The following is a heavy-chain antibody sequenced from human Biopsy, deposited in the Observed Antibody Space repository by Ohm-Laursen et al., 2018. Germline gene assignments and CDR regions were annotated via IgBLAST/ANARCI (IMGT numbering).Heavy chain of an antibody. CDR3: TRDTTYYAGTTYYDALDV. Sequence: SLRLSCSASGFTFSNYEMNWVRQAPGQGLEWVSYISSSNTIYYADSVKGRFTISRDNAKNSLYLQMNSLRVEDTAVYYCTRDTTYYAGTTYYDALDVWGQGTTVTVSS. CDR2: ISSSNTI. D-gene: IGHD2/OR15-2a*01. V-gene: IGHV3-48*03. J-gene: IGHJ3*01. CDR1: GFTFSNYE.